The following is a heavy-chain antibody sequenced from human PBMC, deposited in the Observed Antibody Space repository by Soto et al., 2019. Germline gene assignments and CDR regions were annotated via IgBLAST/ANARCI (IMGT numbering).Heavy chain of an antibody. D-gene: IGHD4-17*01. CDR3: ARVPTLTTTVSRYYYGIDV. J-gene: IGHJ6*02. V-gene: IGHV4-4*02. CDR2: IYHSGST. Sequence: PSETLSLTCAVSGGSISSSNCWSWVRQPPGKGLEWIGEIYHSGSTNYNPSLKSRVTISVDKSKNQFSLKLSSVTAADTAVYYCARVPTLTTTVSRYYYGIDVWGQGTTVTVS. CDR1: GGSISSSNC.